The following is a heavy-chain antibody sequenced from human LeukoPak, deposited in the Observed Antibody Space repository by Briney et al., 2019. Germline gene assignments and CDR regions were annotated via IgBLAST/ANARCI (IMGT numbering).Heavy chain of an antibody. CDR2: ISAYSGNT. CDR1: GYTFTSYG. CDR3: ARAGGSLHITCYFDY. V-gene: IGHV1-18*01. J-gene: IGHJ4*02. Sequence: GASVKVSCKASGYTFTSYGISWVRQAPGQGLEWMGWISAYSGNTNYAQKLQGRVTMTTDTSTSTAYMELRSLRSDDTAAYYCARAGGSLHITCYFDYWGQGTLVTVSS. D-gene: IGHD3-10*01.